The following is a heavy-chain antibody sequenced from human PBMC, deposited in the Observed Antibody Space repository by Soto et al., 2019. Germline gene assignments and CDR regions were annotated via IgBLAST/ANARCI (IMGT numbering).Heavy chain of an antibody. Sequence: EAQLVESGGGLSQPGGSLRLSCAASGFTFRSYWMHWVRQVPGKGLVWVSRIDSYGSEENYADSVKGRFTISRDNAKNNVYLQMSSLRTEETGVYYGASPVAAAGTHVNFYGLDAWGQGPAVTVSS. V-gene: IGHV3-74*01. J-gene: IGHJ6*01. D-gene: IGHD6-25*01. CDR2: IDSYGSEE. CDR1: GFTFRSYW. CDR3: ASPVAAAGTHVNFYGLDA.